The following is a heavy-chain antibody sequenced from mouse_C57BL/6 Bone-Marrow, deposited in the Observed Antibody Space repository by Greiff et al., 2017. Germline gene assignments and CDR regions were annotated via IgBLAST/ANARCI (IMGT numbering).Heavy chain of an antibody. V-gene: IGHV2-9-1*01. CDR3: ARDYGSSSYYAMDY. Sequence: VKLVESGPGLVAPSQSLSITCTVSGFSLTSYAISWVRQPPGKGLEWLGVIWTGGGTNYNSALKSRLSISKDNSKSQVFLKMNSLQTDDTAGYYCARDYGSSSYYAMDYWGQGTSVTVSS. CDR1: GFSLTSYA. J-gene: IGHJ4*01. D-gene: IGHD1-1*01. CDR2: IWTGGGT.